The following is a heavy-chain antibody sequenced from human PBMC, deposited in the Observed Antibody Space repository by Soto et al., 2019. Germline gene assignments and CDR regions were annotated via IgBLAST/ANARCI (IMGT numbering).Heavy chain of an antibody. CDR1: GFTFGSYA. CDR2: LGGNGVTT. D-gene: IGHD2-2*01. Sequence: EVQLLESGGGLVQPGGSLRLSCVVSGFTFGSYAMSWVRQAPEKGPEWVAILGGNGVTTYYADSVKGRFTISGDKSKSTLYMQMHSLGADATCEYYCATALRPSLNFFYYMDVWGRGTTVTVSS. V-gene: IGHV3-23*01. J-gene: IGHJ6*03. CDR3: ATALRPSLNFFYYMDV.